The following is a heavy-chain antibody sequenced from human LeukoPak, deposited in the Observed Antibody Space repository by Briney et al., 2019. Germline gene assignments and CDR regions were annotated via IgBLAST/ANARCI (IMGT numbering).Heavy chain of an antibody. J-gene: IGHJ4*02. CDR1: GGTFSSYA. CDR3: ARAAAPFMSRIAAAGTDSYFDY. Sequence: SVKVSCKASGGTFSSYAISWVRQAPGQGLEWMGGIIPIFGTANYAQKFQGRVTITADESTSTAYMELSSLRSEDTAVYYCARAAAPFMSRIAAAGTDSYFDYWGQGTLVTVSS. CDR2: IIPIFGTA. V-gene: IGHV1-69*13. D-gene: IGHD6-13*01.